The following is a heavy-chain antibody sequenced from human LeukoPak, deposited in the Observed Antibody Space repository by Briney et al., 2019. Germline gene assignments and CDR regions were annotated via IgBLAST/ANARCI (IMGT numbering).Heavy chain of an antibody. J-gene: IGHJ4*02. Sequence: PGGSLRLSCAASGFTFSSYGMHWVRQAPGKGLEWVAFIRYDGSNKYHADSVKGRFTISRDNSKNTLYLQMNSLRAEDTAVYYCAKVPISYCSSTSCYQGQGNYWGQGTLVTVSS. V-gene: IGHV3-30*02. D-gene: IGHD2-2*01. CDR1: GFTFSSYG. CDR2: IRYDGSNK. CDR3: AKVPISYCSSTSCYQGQGNY.